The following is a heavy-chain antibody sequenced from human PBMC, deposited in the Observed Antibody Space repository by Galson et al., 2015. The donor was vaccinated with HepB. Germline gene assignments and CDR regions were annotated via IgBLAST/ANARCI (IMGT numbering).Heavy chain of an antibody. D-gene: IGHD3-3*01. CDR1: GFTFSSDA. CDR3: AKIPLRFLEWYPVLVDY. J-gene: IGHJ4*02. Sequence: SLRLSCAASGFTFSSDAMSWVRQAPGKGLEWVSGISGSGGTKYYAVSVKGRFTISRDNSKNTLYLQMNSLRVEDTAVYYCAKIPLRFLEWYPVLVDYWGQGTLVTVSS. V-gene: IGHV3-23*01. CDR2: ISGSGGTK.